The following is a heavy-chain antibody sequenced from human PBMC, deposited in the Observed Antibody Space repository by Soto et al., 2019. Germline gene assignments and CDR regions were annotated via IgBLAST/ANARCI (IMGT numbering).Heavy chain of an antibody. CDR2: INGDGSTS. CDR1: GFTFSSFW. V-gene: IGHV3-74*01. CDR3: VRRASAGGFFHG. Sequence: EVQLVESGGGLVQPGGPLRLSCAVSGFTFSSFWMHWVRQVPGKWLVCVSRINGDGSTSHYADAVKGRFTISRDNAKNMLYLQMNSLRGEDTAVYYCVRRASAGGFFHGWGQGTLVTVSS. J-gene: IGHJ4*02. D-gene: IGHD2-15*01.